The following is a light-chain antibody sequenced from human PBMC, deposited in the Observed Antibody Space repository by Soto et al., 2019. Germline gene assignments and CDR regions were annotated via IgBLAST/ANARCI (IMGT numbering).Light chain of an antibody. J-gene: IGKJ4*01. Sequence: IVLTQSPATLSLSPGERATLSCRASQSVSSYLAWYQQKPGQAPRLLIYDASNRATGIPARFSGSGSGTDFTLTISSLEPEEFAVYYCQQRSNWLTFGGGTKVDIK. V-gene: IGKV3-11*01. CDR1: QSVSSY. CDR2: DAS. CDR3: QQRSNWLT.